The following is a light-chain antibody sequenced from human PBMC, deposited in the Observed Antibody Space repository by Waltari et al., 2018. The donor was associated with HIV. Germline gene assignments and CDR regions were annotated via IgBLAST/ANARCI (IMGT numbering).Light chain of an antibody. Sequence: QSVLTQPPSASGTPGQRVTISCSGSSSNIGSNFVYWYQQFPGTAPKLLIYRNNQRPSGVPARFSGSKVGTSASLAISGLRSEDEADYYCAAWDDSLSGLWVFGGGTKLTVL. CDR2: RNN. CDR3: AAWDDSLSGLWV. CDR1: SSNIGSNF. V-gene: IGLV1-47*01. J-gene: IGLJ3*02.